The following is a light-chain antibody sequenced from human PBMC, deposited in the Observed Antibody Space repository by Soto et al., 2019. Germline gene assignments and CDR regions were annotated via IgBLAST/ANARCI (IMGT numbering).Light chain of an antibody. V-gene: IGKV3-15*01. Sequence: EIVMTQSPATLSVSPGERATLSCRASQSVSSNLAWYQQKPGQAPRLLIYGASTRATGIPARFSGSGSGTEFTLTISSLQSEDFAGDYCQQYNDSPWTFGQGTKVEIK. CDR1: QSVSSN. CDR2: GAS. J-gene: IGKJ1*01. CDR3: QQYNDSPWT.